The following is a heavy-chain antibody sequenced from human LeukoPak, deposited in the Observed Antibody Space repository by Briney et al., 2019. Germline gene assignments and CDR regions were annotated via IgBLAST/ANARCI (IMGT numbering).Heavy chain of an antibody. CDR2: ISGSGGST. Sequence: GGSLRLSCAASGFTFSGYAMSWVRQAPGKGLEWVSAISGSGGSTYYADSVKGRFTISRDNSKNTLYLQMNSLRAEDTAVYYCAPNPPSGSNFDYWGQGTLLTVSS. V-gene: IGHV3-23*01. J-gene: IGHJ4*02. CDR1: GFTFSGYA. CDR3: APNPPSGSNFDY.